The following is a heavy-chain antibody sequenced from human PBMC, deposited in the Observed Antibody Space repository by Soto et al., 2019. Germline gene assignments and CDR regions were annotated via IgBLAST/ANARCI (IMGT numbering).Heavy chain of an antibody. Sequence: GASVKVSCKASGYTFTGYYMHWVRQAPGQGLEWMGWINPNSGGTNYAQKFQGWVTMTRDTSISTAYMELSRLRSDDTAVYYCARGFLSYYDILTGPRKGGYYYYGMDVWGQGTTVTVS. J-gene: IGHJ6*02. CDR1: GYTFTGYY. V-gene: IGHV1-2*04. CDR2: INPNSGGT. CDR3: ARGFLSYYDILTGPRKGGYYYYGMDV. D-gene: IGHD3-9*01.